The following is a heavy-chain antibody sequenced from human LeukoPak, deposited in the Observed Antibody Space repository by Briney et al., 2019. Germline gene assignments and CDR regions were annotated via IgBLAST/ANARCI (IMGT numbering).Heavy chain of an antibody. CDR3: ARTRGRYSGSYLGY. V-gene: IGHV1-8*01. CDR1: GYTFTSYD. Sequence: GASVKVSCKASGYTFTSYDINWVRQATGQGLEWMGWMNPNSGNTGYAQKFQGRVTMTRNTSISTAYMELSSLRSEDTAVYYRARTRGRYSGSYLGYWGQGTLVTVSS. J-gene: IGHJ4*02. CDR2: MNPNSGNT. D-gene: IGHD1-26*01.